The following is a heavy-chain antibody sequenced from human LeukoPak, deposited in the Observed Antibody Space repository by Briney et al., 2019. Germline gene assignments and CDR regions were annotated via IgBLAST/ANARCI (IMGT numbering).Heavy chain of an antibody. CDR1: GGTFSSYA. CDR3: ARWARQQLAYFDY. J-gene: IGHJ4*02. V-gene: IGHV1-69*05. D-gene: IGHD6-13*01. Sequence: SVKVSCKASGGTFSSYAISWVRQAPGQGLEWMGGIIPIFGTANYAQKFQGRVTITTDESTSTAYMELSSLRSEDTAVYYCARWARQQLAYFDYWGQGTLVTVSS. CDR2: IIPIFGTA.